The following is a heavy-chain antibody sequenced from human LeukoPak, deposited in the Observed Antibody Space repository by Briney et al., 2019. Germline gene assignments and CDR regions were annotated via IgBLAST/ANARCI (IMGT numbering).Heavy chain of an antibody. CDR2: IYHSGST. J-gene: IGHJ4*02. CDR3: ARSSHYDFWSATFDY. D-gene: IGHD3-3*01. Sequence: SETLSLTCAVSGYSISSGYYGGWIRQPPGKGLGWIGCIYHSGSTYYNPPLKSRVTISVDTSKNQFSLKLSSVTAADTAVYYCARSSHYDFWSATFDYWGQGTLVTVS. CDR1: GYSISSGYY. V-gene: IGHV4-38-2*01.